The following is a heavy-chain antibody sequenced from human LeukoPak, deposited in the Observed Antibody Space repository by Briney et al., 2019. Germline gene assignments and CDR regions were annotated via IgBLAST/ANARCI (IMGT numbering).Heavy chain of an antibody. Sequence: HPGGSLRLSCAASGFTFSSYWMHWVRQAPGKGLVWVSRVKSDGSVTNYADSVKGRFTISRDNAKNTLYLQMNSLRAEDTAVYYCAMFSYVGGTTISWGQGTLVTVSS. CDR1: GFTFSSYW. V-gene: IGHV3-74*01. J-gene: IGHJ4*02. CDR3: AMFSYVGGTTIS. D-gene: IGHD1-1*01. CDR2: VKSDGSVT.